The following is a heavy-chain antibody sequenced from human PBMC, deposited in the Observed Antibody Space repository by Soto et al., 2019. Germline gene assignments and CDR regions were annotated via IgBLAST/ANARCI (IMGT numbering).Heavy chain of an antibody. J-gene: IGHJ4*02. V-gene: IGHV4-34*01. CDR3: ARDKITGLFDY. Sequence: QVQLQQWGAGLLKPSETLSPTCAVYGGSFSGYYWTWIRQPPGTGLEWIGEINHSGSTNYNPSLNSRVTISVDTSKNQFSLKLTSVTAAESAVYYCARDKITGLFDYWGQGTLVTVSS. CDR1: GGSFSGYY. D-gene: IGHD2-8*02. CDR2: INHSGST.